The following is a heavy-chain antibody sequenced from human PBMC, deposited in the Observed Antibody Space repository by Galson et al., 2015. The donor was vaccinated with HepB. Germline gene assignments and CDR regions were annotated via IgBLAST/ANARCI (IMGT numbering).Heavy chain of an antibody. D-gene: IGHD3-16*01. Sequence: SLRLSCAASGFRFSTYWMSWVRQAPGKGLEWVANINQDGSEKKYVDSVRGRFTISRDNAENSASLQMNSLRAEDTAVYYCARDHWGRPDGTDGFDPWGQGTLVIVSS. J-gene: IGHJ5*02. V-gene: IGHV3-7*03. CDR3: ARDHWGRPDGTDGFDP. CDR1: GFRFSTYW. CDR2: INQDGSEK.